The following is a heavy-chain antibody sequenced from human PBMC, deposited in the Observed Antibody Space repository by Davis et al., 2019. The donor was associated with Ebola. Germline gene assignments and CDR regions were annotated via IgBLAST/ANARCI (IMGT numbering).Heavy chain of an antibody. CDR3: ASNSGNYGYYMDV. V-gene: IGHV3-30*03. J-gene: IGHJ6*03. CDR2: ISYDGSNK. CDR1: GFTFSNYG. Sequence: GESLKISCAASGFTFSNYGMHWVRQAPGKGLEWVAVISYDGSNKYYADSVKGRFTISRDNSKKTLYLQMNSLRAEDTAVYYCASNSGNYGYYMDVWGKGTTVTVSS. D-gene: IGHD1-26*01.